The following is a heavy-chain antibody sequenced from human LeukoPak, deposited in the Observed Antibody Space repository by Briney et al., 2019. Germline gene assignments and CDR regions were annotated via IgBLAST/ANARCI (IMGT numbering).Heavy chain of an antibody. J-gene: IGHJ6*03. CDR3: ARGDYYGSGPYYMDV. CDR2: IYYSGST. CDR1: GGSISSYY. D-gene: IGHD3-10*01. V-gene: IGHV4-59*01. Sequence: PSETLSLTCTVSGGSISSYYWSWIRQPPGKGLEWIGYIYYSGSTNYNPSLKSRVTISVDTSKNQFSLKLSSVTAADTAVYYCARGDYYGSGPYYMDVWGKGTTVTVSS.